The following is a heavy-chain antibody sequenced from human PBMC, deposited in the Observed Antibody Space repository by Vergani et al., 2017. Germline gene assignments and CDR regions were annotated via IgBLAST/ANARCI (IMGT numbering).Heavy chain of an antibody. D-gene: IGHD1-7*01. V-gene: IGHV3-23*01. J-gene: IGHJ6*02. CDR2: ISGSGGST. Sequence: EVQLLESGGGLVQPGGSLRLSCAASGFTFSSYAMSWVRQAPGKGLEWVSAISGSGGSTYYAHSVKGRVTLSRDNSKNTLYLQINSLRAEDTAVYYCTRNGITGTTHDYYYYGMDVWGQGTTVTVSS. CDR3: TRNGITGTTHDYYYYGMDV. CDR1: GFTFSSYA.